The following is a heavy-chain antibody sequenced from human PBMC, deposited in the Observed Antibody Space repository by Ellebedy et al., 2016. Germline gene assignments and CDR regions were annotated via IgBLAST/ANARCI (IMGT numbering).Heavy chain of an antibody. Sequence: SETLSLTCTVSGGSISSYYWSWIRQPPGKGLEWIGYIYYSGSTNYNPSLKSRVTISVDTSKNQFSLKLSSVTAADTAVYYCARGYFDWLFPMDWFDPWGQGTLVTVSS. V-gene: IGHV4-59*12. J-gene: IGHJ5*02. CDR3: ARGYFDWLFPMDWFDP. CDR2: IYYSGST. D-gene: IGHD3-9*01. CDR1: GGSISSYY.